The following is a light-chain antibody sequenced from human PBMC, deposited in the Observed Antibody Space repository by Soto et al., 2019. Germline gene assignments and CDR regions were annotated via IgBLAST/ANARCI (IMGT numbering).Light chain of an antibody. V-gene: IGKV1-33*01. CDR2: DAS. J-gene: IGKJ4*01. CDR3: QQFYDVFLT. Sequence: DIQMTQSPSSLSASVGDKVTITCQASQDIDTSLNWYQLRPGEPPKVLIYDASTLETGVPSRFSGSGSGIHFTLTITSLHPEDSATYFCQQFYDVFLTFGGGTRVEFK. CDR1: QDIDTS.